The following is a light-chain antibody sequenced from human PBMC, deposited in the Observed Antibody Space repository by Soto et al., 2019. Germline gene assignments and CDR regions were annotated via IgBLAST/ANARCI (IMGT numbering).Light chain of an antibody. Sequence: QSALTQPASVSVSPGQSITLSCTGSSSDVGSSNYVSWYQQLPGKAPKPIIFDVNNRPSGVSDRFSGSKSDNTASLTISGLQAEDEADYYCSSYTTLNTVIFGGGTKVTVL. CDR2: DVN. J-gene: IGLJ2*01. CDR3: SSYTTLNTVI. CDR1: SSDVGSSNY. V-gene: IGLV2-14*03.